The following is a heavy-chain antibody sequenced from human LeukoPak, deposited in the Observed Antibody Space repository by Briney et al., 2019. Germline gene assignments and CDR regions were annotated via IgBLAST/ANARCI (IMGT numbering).Heavy chain of an antibody. D-gene: IGHD3-3*01. V-gene: IGHV4-34*01. CDR3: ARGENLYDFWSGYYD. CDR2: INHSGST. J-gene: IGHJ4*02. Sequence: SETLSLTCAVYGGSFSGYYWSWIRQPPGKGLEWIGEINHSGSTNYKPSLRGRVTISLDTSKNQFSLKLSSVTAADTAVYYCARGENLYDFWSGYYDWGQGTLVTVSS. CDR1: GGSFSGYY.